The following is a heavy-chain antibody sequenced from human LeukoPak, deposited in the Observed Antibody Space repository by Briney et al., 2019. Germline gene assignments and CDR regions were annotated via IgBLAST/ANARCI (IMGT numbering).Heavy chain of an antibody. CDR2: IYPGDADT. CDR3: ARFSVGGTYYPNY. CDR1: GYSFTSSW. D-gene: IGHD1-26*01. V-gene: IGHV5-51*01. J-gene: IGHJ4*02. Sequence: GESLKISCQGSGYSFTSSWIGWVRQMPGKGLEWMGIIYPGDADTRYSSSFQGQVTISADKSSSTAYLQWSSLKASDTAMYYCARFSVGGTYYPNYWGQGTLVSVSS.